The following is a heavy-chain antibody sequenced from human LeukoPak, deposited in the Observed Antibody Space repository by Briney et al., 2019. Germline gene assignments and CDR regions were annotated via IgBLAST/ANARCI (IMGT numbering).Heavy chain of an antibody. CDR2: ISGSGGST. CDR1: GFTFSNYA. Sequence: GRSLRLSCAVSGFTFSNYAMTWVRQAPGKGLEWFLAISGSGGSTYYADSVKGRFTISRDNSKNTLFLQMNSLRVEDTAIYYCANDEGCSGDNCYSGSQLIGHWGQGTLVTVSS. D-gene: IGHD2-15*01. V-gene: IGHV3-23*01. J-gene: IGHJ4*02. CDR3: ANDEGCSGDNCYSGSQLIGH.